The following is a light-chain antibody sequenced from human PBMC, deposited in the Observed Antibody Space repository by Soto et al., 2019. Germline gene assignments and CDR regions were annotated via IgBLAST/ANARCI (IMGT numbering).Light chain of an antibody. CDR3: QQYNNWPLT. V-gene: IGKV3-20*01. J-gene: IGKJ4*01. Sequence: EIVLTQSPGTLSLSPGERATLSCRASQSVTNNNLAWYQQKPGQAPKVLIYRASIRATGIPDRFTGSGSGTDFTLTISSLQSEDFAVYYCQQYNNWPLTFGGGTKVDIK. CDR2: RAS. CDR1: QSVTNNN.